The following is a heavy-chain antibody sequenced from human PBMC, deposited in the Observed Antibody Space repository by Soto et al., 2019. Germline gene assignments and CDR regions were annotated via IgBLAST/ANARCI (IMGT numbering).Heavy chain of an antibody. Sequence: PSETLSLTCYVSGDSISSDKWWSWVRQSPGRGLEWIGEIHHRGTTNCNPSLKSRVTISIEKSKNQFSLEMTSLTAADTAIYYCARGGDWKFDFWGQGSLVTVSS. J-gene: IGHJ4*02. CDR1: GDSISSDKW. CDR2: IHHRGTT. CDR3: ARGGDWKFDF. V-gene: IGHV4-4*02. D-gene: IGHD2-21*02.